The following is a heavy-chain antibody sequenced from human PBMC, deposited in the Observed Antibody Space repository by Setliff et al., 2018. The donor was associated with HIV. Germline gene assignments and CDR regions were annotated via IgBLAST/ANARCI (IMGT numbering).Heavy chain of an antibody. CDR2: IGTYSGDT. CDR1: GYIFTSYA. CDR3: ARVGAVTLVTTGGDYFDS. D-gene: IGHD4-17*01. J-gene: IGHJ4*02. V-gene: IGHV1-18*01. Sequence: ASVKVSCKASGYIFTSYAMNWVRQAPGQGLEWMGWIGTYSGDTIYAQNFQGRVTLTADTSTNIVYMELRNLRFDDTAVYFCARVGAVTLVTTGGDYFDSWGLGTLVTVSS.